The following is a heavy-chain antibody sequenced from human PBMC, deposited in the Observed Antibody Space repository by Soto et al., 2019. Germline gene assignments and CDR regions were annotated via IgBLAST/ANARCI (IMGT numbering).Heavy chain of an antibody. J-gene: IGHJ5*02. Sequence: GASVKVSCKASGGTFSSYTISWVRQAPGQGLEWMGRIIPILGIANYAQKFQGRVTITADKSTSTAYMELSSLRSEDTAVYYCARDGTPGMAGVDPWGQGTLVTVSS. D-gene: IGHD6-13*01. V-gene: IGHV1-69*04. CDR1: GGTFSSYT. CDR2: IIPILGIA. CDR3: ARDGTPGMAGVDP.